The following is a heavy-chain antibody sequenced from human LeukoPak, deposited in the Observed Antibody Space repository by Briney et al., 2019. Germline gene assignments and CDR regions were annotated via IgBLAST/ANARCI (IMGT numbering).Heavy chain of an antibody. J-gene: IGHJ6*02. D-gene: IGHD3-3*01. CDR1: GGSISGGSYY. CDR2: IYTSGST. Sequence: TSQTLSLTCTVSGGSISGGSYYWSWIGQPPGKGRGWIGRIYTSGSTNYNPSLKSRVTISVDTSKTQFSLKLSSVTAADTAVYYCARDRYDFWSGSYYYYGMDVWGQGTTVTVSS. CDR3: ARDRYDFWSGSYYYYGMDV. V-gene: IGHV4-61*02.